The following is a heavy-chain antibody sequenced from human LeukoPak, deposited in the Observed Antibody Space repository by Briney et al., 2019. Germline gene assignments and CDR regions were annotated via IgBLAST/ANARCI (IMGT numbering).Heavy chain of an antibody. V-gene: IGHV4-38-2*02. Sequence: PSETLSLTCTVSGYSISSGYYWGWIRQPPGKGLEWIGSIYHSGSTYYNPSLKSRVTISVDTSKNQFSLKLSSVTAADTAVYYCARLIEEQWLVPFDYWGQGTLVTVSS. D-gene: IGHD6-19*01. J-gene: IGHJ4*02. CDR1: GYSISSGYY. CDR2: IYHSGST. CDR3: ARLIEEQWLVPFDY.